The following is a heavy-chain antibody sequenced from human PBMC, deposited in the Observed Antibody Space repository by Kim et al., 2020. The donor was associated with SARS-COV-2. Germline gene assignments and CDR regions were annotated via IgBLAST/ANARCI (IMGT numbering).Heavy chain of an antibody. CDR1: GGSFSGYY. CDR3: ASSDSSGYYYFDY. Sequence: SETLSLTCAVYGGSFSGYYWSWIRQPPGKGLEWIGEINHSGSTNYNPSLKSRVTISVDTSKNQFSLKLSSVTAADTAVYYCASSDSSGYYYFDYWGQGTLVTVSS. CDR2: INHSGST. V-gene: IGHV4-34*01. D-gene: IGHD3-22*01. J-gene: IGHJ4*02.